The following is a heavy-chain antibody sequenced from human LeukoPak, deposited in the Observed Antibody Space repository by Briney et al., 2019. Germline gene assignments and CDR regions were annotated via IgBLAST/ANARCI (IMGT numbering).Heavy chain of an antibody. V-gene: IGHV3-33*06. Sequence: GGSLRLSCAASGFTFSSYGMHWVRQAPGKGLEWVAVIWYDGSNKYYADSVKGRSTISRDNSKNTLYLQMNSLRAEDTAVYYCAKDRGFLEWLLLDYWGQGTLVTVSS. D-gene: IGHD3-3*01. CDR2: IWYDGSNK. CDR1: GFTFSSYG. J-gene: IGHJ4*02. CDR3: AKDRGFLEWLLLDY.